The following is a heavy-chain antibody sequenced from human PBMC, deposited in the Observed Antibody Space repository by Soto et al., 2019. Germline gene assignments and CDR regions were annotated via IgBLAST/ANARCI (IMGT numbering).Heavy chain of an antibody. J-gene: IGHJ6*01. CDR3: ARIRGYWSGLDV. D-gene: IGHD2-8*02. CDR1: GFPLSTYG. V-gene: IGHV3-23*01. CDR2: ITGTGGDT. Sequence: EVQLLESGGGLVQPGGSLRLSCAASGFPLSTYGMSWVRQAPGKGLEWVSSITGTGGDTYYADSVKGRFTSSRDNSNNMLDLQMNSLRVEDTAVYYCARIRGYWSGLDVWGQGTTITVSS.